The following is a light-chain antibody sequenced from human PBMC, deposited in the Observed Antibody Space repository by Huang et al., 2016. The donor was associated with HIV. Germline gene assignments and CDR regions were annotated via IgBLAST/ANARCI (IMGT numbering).Light chain of an antibody. CDR3: QQYSTFPLT. CDR2: DAS. V-gene: IGKV1-5*01. J-gene: IGKJ4*01. CDR1: QSISTW. Sequence: DIQMTQSPSTLSASVGDRVTITCRASQSISTWLAWYQQKPGQAPKLLIYDASYLESGVPPRFSGSGSGTEFTLTINSLQPDNFATYYCQQYSTFPLTFGGGIKVEIK.